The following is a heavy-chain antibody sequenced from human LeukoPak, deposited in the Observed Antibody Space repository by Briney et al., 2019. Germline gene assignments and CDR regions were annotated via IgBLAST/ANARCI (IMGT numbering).Heavy chain of an antibody. Sequence: ASVKVSCKASGYTFTGYYMHWVRQAPGQGLEWMGWINPNSGGTNYAQKFQGRVTMTRDTSISTAYMELSRLRSVDTAVYYCAREWAGDIVVVPAAAAPLYYYYGMDVWGQGTTVTVSS. J-gene: IGHJ6*02. CDR3: AREWAGDIVVVPAAAAPLYYYYGMDV. CDR2: INPNSGGT. CDR1: GYTFTGYY. D-gene: IGHD2-2*01. V-gene: IGHV1-2*02.